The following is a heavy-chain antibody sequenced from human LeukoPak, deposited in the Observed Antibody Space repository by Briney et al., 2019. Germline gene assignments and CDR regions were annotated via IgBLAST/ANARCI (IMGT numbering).Heavy chain of an antibody. CDR3: ATADFWRQGNY. D-gene: IGHD3-3*01. Sequence: ASVKVSCKASGYTFTSYAMHWVRQAPGQRLEWMGWINAGNGNTKYSQKFQGRVTMTEDTSTDTAYMELSSLRSEDTAVYYCATADFWRQGNYWGQGTLVTVSS. CDR2: INAGNGNT. CDR1: GYTFTSYA. J-gene: IGHJ4*02. V-gene: IGHV1-3*01.